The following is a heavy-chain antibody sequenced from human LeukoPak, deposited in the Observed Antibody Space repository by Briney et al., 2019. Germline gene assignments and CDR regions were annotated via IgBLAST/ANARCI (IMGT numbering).Heavy chain of an antibody. D-gene: IGHD1-1*01. CDR3: ATSQRANWNGWFDP. Sequence: SETLSLTCTVSGGSISSSSYYWGWIRQPPGKGLEWIGNIYYSGTTYYNPSLKSRVTISVDSPKSQFSLKLSSVTAADTAVYYCATSQRANWNGWFDPWGQGTLVTVS. CDR2: IYYSGTT. V-gene: IGHV4-39*01. CDR1: GGSISSSSYY. J-gene: IGHJ5*02.